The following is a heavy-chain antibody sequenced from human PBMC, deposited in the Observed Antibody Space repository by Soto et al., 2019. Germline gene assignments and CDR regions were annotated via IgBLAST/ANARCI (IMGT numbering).Heavy chain of an antibody. CDR1: GFTFSDYY. Sequence: GGSLRLSCAASGFTFSDYYMSWIRQAPGKGLEWVSYINSRSSSTNYADSVKGRFTISRDDSKNTLSLEMNSLTTEDTAMYYCTSQRGLGGELLYRYFDYWGQGTQVTVSS. J-gene: IGHJ4*02. CDR3: TSQRGLGGELLYRYFDY. D-gene: IGHD3-16*02. CDR2: INSRSSST. V-gene: IGHV3-11*03.